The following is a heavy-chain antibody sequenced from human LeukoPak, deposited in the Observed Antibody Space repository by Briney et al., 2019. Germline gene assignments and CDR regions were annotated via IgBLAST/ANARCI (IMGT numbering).Heavy chain of an antibody. Sequence: GRSLRLSCAASGFPFSSKAMHWVRQAPGKGLEWVALISYDGTDKYYADSVKGRFTISRDNSKNTLYLQMNSLRAEDTALYYCARNFDFWSGPYYMDVWGKGTTVIVSS. J-gene: IGHJ6*03. V-gene: IGHV3-30*04. CDR1: GFPFSSKA. CDR2: ISYDGTDK. D-gene: IGHD3-3*01. CDR3: ARNFDFWSGPYYMDV.